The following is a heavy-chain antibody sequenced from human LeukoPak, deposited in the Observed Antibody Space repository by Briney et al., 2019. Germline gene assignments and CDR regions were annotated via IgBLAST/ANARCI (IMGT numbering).Heavy chain of an antibody. CDR3: AMQLGFYYGMDV. CDR2: IYYSGST. V-gene: IGHV4-30-4*01. D-gene: IGHD6-6*01. CDR1: GGSISSGDYY. Sequence: SQTLSLTCTVSGGSISSGDYYWSWIRQPPGKGLEWIGYIYYSGSTYYNPSLKSRITISVDTSKNQFSLKLSSVTAADTAVYYCAMQLGFYYGMDVWGQGTTVTLCS. J-gene: IGHJ6*02.